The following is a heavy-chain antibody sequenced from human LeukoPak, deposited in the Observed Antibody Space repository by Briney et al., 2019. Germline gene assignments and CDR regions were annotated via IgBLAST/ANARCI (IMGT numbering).Heavy chain of an antibody. CDR2: ISSDSYYI. CDR3: ARDRGGGSLDY. Sequence: GGSLRLSCATSGFTFSRSAMNWVRQAPGRGLEWVSSISSDSYYIYYGDSLKGRFTISRDNAKNSLFLQMNSLRSEDTAVYYGARDRGGGSLDYWGQGTLVTVSS. J-gene: IGHJ4*02. CDR1: GFTFSRSA. D-gene: IGHD3-16*01. V-gene: IGHV3-21*01.